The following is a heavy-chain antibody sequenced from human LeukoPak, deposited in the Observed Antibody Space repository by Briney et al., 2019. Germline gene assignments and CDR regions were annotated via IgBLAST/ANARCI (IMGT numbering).Heavy chain of an antibody. D-gene: IGHD5-18*01. Sequence: SVKVSCKASGGTFSSYAISWVRQAPGQGLEWMGGIIPIFGTANYAQKFQGRVTITADKSTSTAYMELSSLRSEDTAVYYCASVDTAMKNYYYYYMDVWGKGTTVTVSS. V-gene: IGHV1-69*06. CDR2: IIPIFGTA. CDR3: ASVDTAMKNYYYYYMDV. J-gene: IGHJ6*03. CDR1: GGTFSSYA.